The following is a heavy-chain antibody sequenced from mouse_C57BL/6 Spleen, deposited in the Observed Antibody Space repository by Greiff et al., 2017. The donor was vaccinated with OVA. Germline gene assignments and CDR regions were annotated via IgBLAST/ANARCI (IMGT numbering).Heavy chain of an antibody. CDR3: ARSDDDGWFAY. J-gene: IGHJ3*01. CDR1: GYTFTDYY. Sequence: EVQLQQSGPELVKPGASVKISCKASGYTFTDYYMNWVKQSHGKSLEWIGDINPNNGGTSYNQKFKGKATLTVDKASSTAYLELHSLTSKDSAVYYCARSDDDGWFAYWGQGTLVTVSA. D-gene: IGHD2-4*01. V-gene: IGHV1-26*01. CDR2: INPNNGGT.